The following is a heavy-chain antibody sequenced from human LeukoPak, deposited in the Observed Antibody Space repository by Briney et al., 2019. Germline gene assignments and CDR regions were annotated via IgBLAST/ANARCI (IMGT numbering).Heavy chain of an antibody. CDR2: ISGSGGST. Sequence: GGSLRLSCAASGFTFSSYGMSWVRQAPGKGLEWVSAISGSGGSTYYADSVKGRFTISRDNAKKSLYLQMNSLRAEDTAVYYCARDYYDSSGLDYWGQGTLVTVSS. CDR3: ARDYYDSSGLDY. J-gene: IGHJ4*02. D-gene: IGHD3-22*01. CDR1: GFTFSSYG. V-gene: IGHV3-23*01.